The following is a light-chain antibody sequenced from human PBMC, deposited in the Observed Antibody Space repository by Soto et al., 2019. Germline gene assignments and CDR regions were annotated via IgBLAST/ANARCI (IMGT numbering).Light chain of an antibody. J-gene: IGKJ4*01. V-gene: IGKV3-20*01. CDR3: QQYGSTPLT. CDR1: QTVSFSY. Sequence: EIVLTQSPGTLSLSPGDRATLSCRASQTVSFSYLAWYKQKPGQAPSLLIYGASSRATGIPERFSGSESGTDFTLTISRLEPEDFADYYCQQYGSTPLTFGGGTKVEIK. CDR2: GAS.